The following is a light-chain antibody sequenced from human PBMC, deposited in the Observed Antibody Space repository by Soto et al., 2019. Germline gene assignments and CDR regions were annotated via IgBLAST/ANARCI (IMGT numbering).Light chain of an antibody. CDR2: LNSDGSH. Sequence: QSVLTQSPSASASLGHSVNLTCTLSSGHISYAIAWHQQQPEKGPRYLMKLNSDGSHSQGDGIPDRFSGSSSGAARSLTISSLQSEDEADYYCPTCGTGIPNVVFGGGTKLTVL. V-gene: IGLV4-69*01. J-gene: IGLJ2*01. CDR3: PTCGTGIPNVV. CDR1: SGHISYA.